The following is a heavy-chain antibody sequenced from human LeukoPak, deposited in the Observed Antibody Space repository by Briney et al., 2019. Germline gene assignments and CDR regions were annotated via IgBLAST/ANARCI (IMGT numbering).Heavy chain of an antibody. CDR1: GGTFTSYD. CDR2: MNPNSGNT. Sequence: ASVKVSCKASGGTFTSYDINWVRQATGQGLEWMGWMNPNSGNTGYAQKFQGRVTITRNTSISTAYMELSSLRSEDTAVYYCARGQDGSYYGYFDYWGQGTLVTVSS. V-gene: IGHV1-8*03. CDR3: ARGQDGSYYGYFDY. J-gene: IGHJ4*02. D-gene: IGHD1-26*01.